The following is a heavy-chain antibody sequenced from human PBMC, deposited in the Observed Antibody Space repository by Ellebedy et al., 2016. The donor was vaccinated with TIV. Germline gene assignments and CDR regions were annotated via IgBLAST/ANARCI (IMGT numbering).Heavy chain of an antibody. J-gene: IGHJ6*02. D-gene: IGHD2-21*01. CDR2: ISSSSNII. CDR3: ARGGGDYYYYAMDV. V-gene: IGHV3-48*04. Sequence: PGGSLRLSCAASEFTFRNYWMSWVRQAPGKGLEWVSYISSSSNIIYYADSVKGRFTISRDNAKNSLYLQMNSLRAEDTAVYYCARGGGDYYYYAMDVWGQGTTVTVSS. CDR1: EFTFRNYW.